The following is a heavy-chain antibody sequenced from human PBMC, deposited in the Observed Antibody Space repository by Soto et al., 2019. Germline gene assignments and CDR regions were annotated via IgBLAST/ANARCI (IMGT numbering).Heavy chain of an antibody. CDR2: ISSSSSYI. V-gene: IGHV3-21*01. Sequence: GGSLRLSCAASGFTFSSYSMNWGRQAPGKGLEWVSSISSSSSYIYYADSVKGRFTISRDNAKNSLYLQMNSLRAEDTAVYYCARAGAVAGPNWFDPWGQGTLVTVSS. CDR3: ARAGAVAGPNWFDP. J-gene: IGHJ5*02. D-gene: IGHD6-19*01. CDR1: GFTFSSYS.